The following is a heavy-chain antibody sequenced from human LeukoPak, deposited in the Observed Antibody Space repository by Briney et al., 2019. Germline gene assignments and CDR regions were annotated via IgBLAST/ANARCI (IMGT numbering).Heavy chain of an antibody. CDR1: GGSFGGYY. D-gene: IGHD2-2*01. J-gene: IGHJ5*02. V-gene: IGHV4-34*01. CDR2: INHSGST. Sequence: SETLSLTCAVYGGSFGGYYWSWIRQPPGKGLEWIGEINHSGSTNYNPSLKSRVTISVDTSKNQFSLKLSSVTAADTAVYYCARGPSLYCSSTSCYGRWFDPWGQGTLVTVSS. CDR3: ARGPSLYCSSTSCYGRWFDP.